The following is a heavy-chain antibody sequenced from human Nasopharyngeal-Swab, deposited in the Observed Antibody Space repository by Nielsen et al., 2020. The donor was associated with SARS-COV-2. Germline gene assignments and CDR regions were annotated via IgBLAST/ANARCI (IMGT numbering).Heavy chain of an antibody. J-gene: IGHJ4*02. Sequence: VRQAPGKGLEWVSAISGSGGSTYYADSVKGRFTISRDNSKNTLYLQMNSLRAEDTAVYYCASPYGSGSYYSYWGQGTLVTVSS. V-gene: IGHV3-23*01. CDR2: ISGSGGST. D-gene: IGHD3-10*01. CDR3: ASPYGSGSYYSY.